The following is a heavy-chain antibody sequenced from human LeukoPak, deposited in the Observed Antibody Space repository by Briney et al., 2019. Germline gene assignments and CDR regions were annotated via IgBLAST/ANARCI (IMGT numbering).Heavy chain of an antibody. CDR1: DGSISSSSYY. Sequence: SETLSLTCTVSDGSISSSSYYWGWIRQPPGKGLEWIGEINHSGSTNYNPSLKSRVTISVDTSKNQFSLKLSSVTAADTAVYYCARVEDSGYDYRGWFDPWGQGTLVTVSS. V-gene: IGHV4-39*07. J-gene: IGHJ5*02. CDR2: INHSGST. CDR3: ARVEDSGYDYRGWFDP. D-gene: IGHD5-12*01.